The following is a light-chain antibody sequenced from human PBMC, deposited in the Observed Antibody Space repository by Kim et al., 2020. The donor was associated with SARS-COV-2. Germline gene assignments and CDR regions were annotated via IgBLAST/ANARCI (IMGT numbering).Light chain of an antibody. J-gene: IGLJ2*01. CDR2: QDS. Sequence: SYELTQPPSVSVSPGQTASITCSGDKLGDKYACWYQQKPGQSPVLAIYQDSKRPSGIPERFSGSNSGNTATLTISGTQAMDEADYYCQAWDSSTVVFGGGTQRTFL. CDR3: QAWDSSTVV. CDR1: KLGDKY. V-gene: IGLV3-1*01.